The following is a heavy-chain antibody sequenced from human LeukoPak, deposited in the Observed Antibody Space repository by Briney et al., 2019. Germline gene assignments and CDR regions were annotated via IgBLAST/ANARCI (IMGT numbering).Heavy chain of an antibody. CDR2: IKSKTDGETT. CDR3: TTDLGTYYHGSQRLIPIDY. CDR1: GFTFTNAR. Sequence: GGSLRLSCVDSGFTFTNARMSWVRQAPGKGLEWIGRIKSKTDGETTNYAEPVRGRFTISRDDSKSAVYLQMNSLKIEDTAVYYCTTDLGTYYHGSQRLIPIDYWGQGTLVTVSS. D-gene: IGHD3-10*01. J-gene: IGHJ4*02. V-gene: IGHV3-15*01.